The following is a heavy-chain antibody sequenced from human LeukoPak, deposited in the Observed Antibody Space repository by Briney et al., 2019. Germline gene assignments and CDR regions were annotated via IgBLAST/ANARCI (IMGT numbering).Heavy chain of an antibody. D-gene: IGHD6-25*01. CDR2: INPSGGST. CDR3: AKSEAAAAVLDAFDI. Sequence: ASVKVSCKASGYTFTSYYMHWVRQAPGQGLEWMGIINPSGGSTSYAQKFQGRVTMTRDTSTSTVYMELSSLRSEDTALYYCAKSEAAAAVLDAFDIWGQGTMVTVSS. J-gene: IGHJ3*02. V-gene: IGHV1-46*01. CDR1: GYTFTSYY.